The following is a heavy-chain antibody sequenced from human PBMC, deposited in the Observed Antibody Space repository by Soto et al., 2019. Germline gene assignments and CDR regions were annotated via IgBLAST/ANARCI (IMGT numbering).Heavy chain of an antibody. Sequence: SETLSLTCTASGGSISSYYWSWIRQPPGKGLEWIGYIYYSGSTNYNPSLKSRVTISVDTSKNQFSLKLSSVTAADTAVYYCAGGWPTYDDFWSGYYADAFDIWGQGTMVTVSS. D-gene: IGHD3-3*01. J-gene: IGHJ3*02. CDR3: AGGWPTYDDFWSGYYADAFDI. CDR2: IYYSGST. V-gene: IGHV4-59*01. CDR1: GGSISSYY.